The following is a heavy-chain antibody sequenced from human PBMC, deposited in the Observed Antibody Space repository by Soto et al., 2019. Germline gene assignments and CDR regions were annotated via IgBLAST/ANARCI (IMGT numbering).Heavy chain of an antibody. V-gene: IGHV1-2*02. Sequence: ASVKVSCKASGYTFTGYYMHWVRQAPGQGLEWMGWINPNSGGTNYAQKFQGRVTMTRDTTISTAYMELSRLRSDDTAVYYCARSAYYDILTGTYYYYGMDVWGQGTTVTVS. CDR2: INPNSGGT. CDR1: GYTFTGYY. CDR3: ARSAYYDILTGTYYYYGMDV. J-gene: IGHJ6*02. D-gene: IGHD3-9*01.